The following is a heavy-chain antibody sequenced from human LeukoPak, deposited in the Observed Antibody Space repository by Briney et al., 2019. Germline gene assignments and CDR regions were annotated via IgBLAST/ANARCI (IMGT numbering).Heavy chain of an antibody. CDR1: GDSISSSSYY. J-gene: IGHJ4*02. Sequence: SETLSLTCTVSGDSISSSSYYWSWIRQPPGMGLEWIGYIYYSGSTNYNPSLKSRVTISVDTSKNQFSLKLSSVTAADTAVYYCARGPAYYYGSGNVFDYWGQGTLVTVSS. V-gene: IGHV4-61*01. CDR2: IYYSGST. D-gene: IGHD3-10*01. CDR3: ARGPAYYYGSGNVFDY.